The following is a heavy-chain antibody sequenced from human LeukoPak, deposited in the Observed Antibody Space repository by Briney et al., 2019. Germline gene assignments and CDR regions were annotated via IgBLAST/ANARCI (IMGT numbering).Heavy chain of an antibody. J-gene: IGHJ3*02. CDR1: GFTFSSHW. CDR3: ARGRRDDAFDI. CDR2: IKQDGSEK. Sequence: PGGSLRLSCAASGFTFSSHWMSWVRQAPGKGLEWVANIKQDGSEKYYVDSVKGRFTISRDNAKNSLYLQMNSLRAEDTAVYYCARGRRDDAFDIWGQGTMVTVSS. V-gene: IGHV3-7*04.